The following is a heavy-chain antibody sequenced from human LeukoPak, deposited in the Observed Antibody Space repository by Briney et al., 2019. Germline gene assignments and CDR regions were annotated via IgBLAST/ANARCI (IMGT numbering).Heavy chain of an antibody. CDR1: GYTFTGYY. CDR2: INPNSGGT. Sequence: ASVNVSCKASGYTFTGYYMHWVRQAPGQGLEWMGRINPNSGGTNYAQKFQGRVTVTRDTSISTAYMELSRLRSDDTAVYYCARVDYGGNSADYWGQGTLVTVSS. V-gene: IGHV1-2*06. D-gene: IGHD4-23*01. J-gene: IGHJ4*02. CDR3: ARVDYGGNSADY.